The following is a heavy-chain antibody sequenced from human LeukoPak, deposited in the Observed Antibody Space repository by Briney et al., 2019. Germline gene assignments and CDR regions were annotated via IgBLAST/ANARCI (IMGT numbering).Heavy chain of an antibody. V-gene: IGHV4-59*01. CDR2: IYYSGST. CDR1: GGSISSYY. D-gene: IGHD5-24*01. CDR3: AREQFYYMDV. J-gene: IGHJ6*03. Sequence: SETLSLTCTVSGGSISSYYWSWIRQSPGKGLEWIGYIYYSGSTNYNPSLKSRVTISVDTSKNQFSLKLSSVTAADTAVYYCAREQFYYMDVWGKGTTVTVSS.